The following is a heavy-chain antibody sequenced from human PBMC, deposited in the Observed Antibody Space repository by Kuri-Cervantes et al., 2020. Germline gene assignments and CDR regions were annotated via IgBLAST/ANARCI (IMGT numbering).Heavy chain of an antibody. J-gene: IGHJ4*02. CDR1: GFTFSNAW. Sequence: GGSLRLSCAASGFTFSNAWMTWIRQAPGKGLEWVGRIKSKTDGGTTDYAAPVKGRFTISRDDSKNTVYLQMNSLKTEDTAVYYCTRDSNAAMDMDSWGQGTLVTVSS. V-gene: IGHV3-15*01. CDR2: IKSKTDGGTT. CDR3: TRDSNAAMDMDS. D-gene: IGHD5-18*01.